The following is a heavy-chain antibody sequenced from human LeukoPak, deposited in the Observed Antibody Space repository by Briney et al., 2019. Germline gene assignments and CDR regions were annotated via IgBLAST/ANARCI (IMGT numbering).Heavy chain of an antibody. Sequence: GGSLRLSCATSGFVVSNHYMSWVRQAPGKGLEWVSVMYPGGTTYYADSVKARFIISRDNSKNTLDLQMHNLRAEDTAVYYCLVGIDYWGQGTLVTVSS. J-gene: IGHJ4*02. V-gene: IGHV3-66*01. CDR1: GFVVSNHY. CDR3: LVGIDY. CDR2: MYPGGTT. D-gene: IGHD1-26*01.